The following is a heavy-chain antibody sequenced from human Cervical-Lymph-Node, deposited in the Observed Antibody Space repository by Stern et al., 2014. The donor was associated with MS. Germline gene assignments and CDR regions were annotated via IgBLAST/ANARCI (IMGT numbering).Heavy chain of an antibody. D-gene: IGHD3-10*01. Sequence: QVQLVQSGAEVKKPGSSVKVSCQASGGTFSNYPIIWVRQAPGHGLEWVGGIIPLFGTPNYAQKFQGRVTITADESTSTAYMELRSLRSEDTAVYFCASPVRITVGATDVWGQGTSVTVSS. CDR1: GGTFSNYP. CDR3: ASPVRITVGATDV. J-gene: IGHJ6*02. V-gene: IGHV1-69*01. CDR2: IIPLFGTP.